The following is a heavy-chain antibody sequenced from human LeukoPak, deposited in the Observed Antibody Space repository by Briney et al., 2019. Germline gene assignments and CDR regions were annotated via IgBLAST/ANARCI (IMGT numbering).Heavy chain of an antibody. Sequence: SETLSLTCTVSGGSISTTSYYWGWNRQPPGKGLEWIGSIYYTGITFYDASLKSRVTISVDTSKNQFSLDLSSVTAADTALYYCARHSSRDAFDIWGQGTMVTVSS. D-gene: IGHD6-13*01. CDR1: GGSISTTSYY. CDR3: ARHSSRDAFDI. CDR2: IYYTGIT. V-gene: IGHV4-39*01. J-gene: IGHJ3*02.